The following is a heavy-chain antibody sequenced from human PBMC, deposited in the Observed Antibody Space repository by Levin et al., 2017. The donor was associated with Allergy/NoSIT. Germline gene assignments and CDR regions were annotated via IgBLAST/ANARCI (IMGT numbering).Heavy chain of an antibody. CDR2: IYYSGST. CDR1: GGSISSGGYY. CDR3: ARDMRGGNSHDYYYYGMDV. D-gene: IGHD4-23*01. V-gene: IGHV4-31*03. J-gene: IGHJ6*02. Sequence: SQTLSLTCTVSGGSISSGGYYWSWIRQHPGKGLEWIGYIYYSGSTYYNPSLKSRVTISVDTSKNQFSLKLSSVTAADTAVYYCARDMRGGNSHDYYYYGMDVWGQGTTVTVSS.